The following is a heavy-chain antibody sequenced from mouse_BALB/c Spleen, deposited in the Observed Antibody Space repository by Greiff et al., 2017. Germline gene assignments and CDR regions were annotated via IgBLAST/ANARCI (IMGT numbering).Heavy chain of an antibody. CDR2: ISYSGST. V-gene: IGHV3-2*02. CDR1: GYSITSDYA. J-gene: IGHJ3*01. CDR3: ARGNLPFAY. D-gene: IGHD2-1*01. Sequence: EVQLVESGPGLVKPSQSLSLTCTVTGYSITSDYAWNWIRQFPGNKLEWMGYISYSGSTSYNPSLKSRISITRDTSKNQFFLQLNSVTTEDTATYYCARGNLPFAYWGQGTLVTVSA.